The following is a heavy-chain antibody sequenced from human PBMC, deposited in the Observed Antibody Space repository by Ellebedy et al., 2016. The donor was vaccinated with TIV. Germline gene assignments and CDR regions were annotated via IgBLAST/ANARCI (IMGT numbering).Heavy chain of an antibody. CDR2: TNTDNADT. D-gene: IGHD1-26*01. J-gene: IGHJ5*01. V-gene: IGHV1-3*04. Sequence: ASVQVSCXASGYTFTTYTIYWVRQAPGQRLEWTGWTNTDNADTTYSQKFQGRVTITRDTSASTVSMELSSLRSEDTAVYYCARPSRTMAATTDWFDFWGQGTPVTVSS. CDR3: ARPSRTMAATTDWFDF. CDR1: GYTFTTYT.